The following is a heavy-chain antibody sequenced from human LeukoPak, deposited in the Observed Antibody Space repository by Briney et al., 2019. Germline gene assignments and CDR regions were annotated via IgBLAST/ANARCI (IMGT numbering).Heavy chain of an antibody. Sequence: PSETLSLTCAVYGGSFSGYYWSWIRQPPGKGLEWIGEINHSGSTNYNPSLTSRVTISVDTSKNQFSLKLSSVTAADTAVYYCARVPRSYYYYYMDVWGKGTTVTVSS. J-gene: IGHJ6*03. V-gene: IGHV4-34*01. CDR2: INHSGST. CDR3: ARVPRSYYYYYMDV. CDR1: GGSFSGYY.